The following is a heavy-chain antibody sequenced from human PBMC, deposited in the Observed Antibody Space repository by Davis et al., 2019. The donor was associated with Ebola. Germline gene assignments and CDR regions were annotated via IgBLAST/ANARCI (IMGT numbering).Heavy chain of an antibody. CDR2: INHSGST. CDR3: ARVGSIAARPDFYYYYGMDV. Sequence: ETLSLTCAVSGGSISSSNWWSWVRQPPGKGLEWIGEINHSGSTNYNPSLKSRVTISVDTSKNQFSLKLSSVTAADTAVYYCARVGSIAARPDFYYYYGMDVWGQGTTVTVSS. V-gene: IGHV4-4*02. CDR1: GGSISSSNW. D-gene: IGHD6-6*01. J-gene: IGHJ6*02.